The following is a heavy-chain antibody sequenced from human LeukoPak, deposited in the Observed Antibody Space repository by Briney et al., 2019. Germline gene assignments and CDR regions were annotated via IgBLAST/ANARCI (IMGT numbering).Heavy chain of an antibody. Sequence: SETLSLTCTVSGGSISSYYWSWIRQPPGKELEWIGYIYYSGSTNYNPSLKSRVTISVDTSKNQFSLKLSSVTAADTAVYYCARVGGRRFLEYPGDYYYYYMDVWGKGTTVTVSS. CDR3: ARVGGRRFLEYPGDYYYYYMDV. CDR1: GGSISSYY. J-gene: IGHJ6*03. D-gene: IGHD3-3*01. V-gene: IGHV4-59*01. CDR2: IYYSGST.